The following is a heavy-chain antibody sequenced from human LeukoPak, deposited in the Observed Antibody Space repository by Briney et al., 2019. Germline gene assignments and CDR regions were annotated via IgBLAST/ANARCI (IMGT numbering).Heavy chain of an antibody. Sequence: ASVKVSCKASGYTFTSYGISWVRQAPGQGLEWMRWISAYNGNTNYAQKLQGRVTMTTDTSTSTAYMELRSLRSDDTAVYYCARESPHDYGDYVLGYWGQGTLVTVSS. V-gene: IGHV1-18*01. J-gene: IGHJ4*02. CDR2: ISAYNGNT. CDR3: ARESPHDYGDYVLGY. D-gene: IGHD4-17*01. CDR1: GYTFTSYG.